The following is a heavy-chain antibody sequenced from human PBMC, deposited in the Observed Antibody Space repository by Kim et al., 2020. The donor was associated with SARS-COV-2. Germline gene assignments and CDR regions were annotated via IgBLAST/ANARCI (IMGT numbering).Heavy chain of an antibody. CDR3: TREGDLDYYDSSGDSGAWDY. Sequence: GGSLRLSCTASGFTFGDYAMSWFRQAPGKGLEWVGFIRSKAYGGTTEYAASVKGRFTISRDDSKSIAYLQMNSLKTEDTAVYYCTREGDLDYYDSSGDSGAWDYWGQGTLVTVSS. CDR1: GFTFGDYA. D-gene: IGHD3-22*01. J-gene: IGHJ4*02. V-gene: IGHV3-49*03. CDR2: IRSKAYGGTT.